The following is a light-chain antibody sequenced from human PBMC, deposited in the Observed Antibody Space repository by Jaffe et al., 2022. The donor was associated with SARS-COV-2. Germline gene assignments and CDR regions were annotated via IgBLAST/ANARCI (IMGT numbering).Light chain of an antibody. Sequence: QSVLTQAPSASGTPGQRVTISCSGSRSNIGSNTVNWYHQLPGTAPKLLIYSNDQRPSGVPDRFSGSKSGTSASLAISGLQSEDESDYYCATWDGSLRVLVFGGGTKLTVL. J-gene: IGLJ2*01. V-gene: IGLV1-44*01. CDR3: ATWDGSLRVLV. CDR2: SND. CDR1: RSNIGSNT.